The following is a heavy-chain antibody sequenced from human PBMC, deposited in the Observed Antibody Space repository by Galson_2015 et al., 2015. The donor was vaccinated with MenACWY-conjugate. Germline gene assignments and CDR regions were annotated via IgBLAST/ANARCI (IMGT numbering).Heavy chain of an antibody. V-gene: IGHV1-18*01. CDR3: ARDGCCCSGGCYNCFVP. J-gene: IGHJ5*02. CDR2: IGTNHGTGKYGDT. Sequence: SVKVSCKAYGYTFTTCGISWVRQARGQGLEWVGWIGTNHGTGKYGDTNYAQNFRDRVTLTADTSTGTAYLELRSLRSDESAVYFCARDGCCCSGGCYNCFVPWGQGSLVTVSS. D-gene: IGHD2-15*01. CDR1: GYTFTTCG.